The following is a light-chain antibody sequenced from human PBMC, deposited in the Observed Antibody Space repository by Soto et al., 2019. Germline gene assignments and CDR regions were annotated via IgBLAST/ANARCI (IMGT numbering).Light chain of an antibody. CDR1: QSISNY. CDR3: QQSYSTPIT. CDR2: AAS. V-gene: IGKV1-39*01. Sequence: DIQMTQSPSSLSGSVGDRVTITLRASQSISNYLNWYQQKPGKAPKLLIYAASSLQSGVPSRFSGSGSGTDFTLTISSLQPEDFATYYCQQSYSTPITFGQGTRLEI. J-gene: IGKJ5*01.